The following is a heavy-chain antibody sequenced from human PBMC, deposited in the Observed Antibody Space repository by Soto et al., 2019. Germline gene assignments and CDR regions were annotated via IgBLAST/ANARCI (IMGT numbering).Heavy chain of an antibody. CDR3: ARGGGMTTVTTFGY. J-gene: IGHJ4*02. Sequence: PSETLSLTCTVSGGSISSGGYYWSWIRQHPGKGLEWIGYIYYSGSTYYNPSLKSRVTISVDTSKNQFSLKLSSVTAADTAVYYCARGGGMTTVTTFGYWGQGTLVTVS. CDR1: GGSISSGGYY. V-gene: IGHV4-31*03. D-gene: IGHD4-17*01. CDR2: IYYSGST.